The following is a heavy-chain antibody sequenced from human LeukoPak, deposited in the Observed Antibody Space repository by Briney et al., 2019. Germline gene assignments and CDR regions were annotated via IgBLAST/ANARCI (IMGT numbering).Heavy chain of an antibody. CDR1: GFTFSTYA. Sequence: GRSLRLSCAASGFTFSTYAMHWVRQAPGKGLEWVAIISYDGSNKYYAVSVKGRFTISRDNSKNTLYMQMNSLRAEDTAVYYCARSYYYDRSGFYPENWGQGTLVTVSS. CDR2: ISYDGSNK. V-gene: IGHV3-30*04. J-gene: IGHJ1*01. D-gene: IGHD3-22*01. CDR3: ARSYYYDRSGFYPEN.